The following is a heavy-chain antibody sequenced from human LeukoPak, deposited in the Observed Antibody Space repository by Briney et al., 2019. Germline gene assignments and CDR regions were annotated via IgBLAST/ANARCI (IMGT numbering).Heavy chain of an antibody. D-gene: IGHD3-22*01. CDR2: INPSGGIT. V-gene: IGHV1-46*01. CDR3: ARGEYYYDSSGYSYYFDY. CDR1: GYTFTSYY. J-gene: IGHJ4*02. Sequence: GASVKVSCKASGYTFTSYYMHWVRQAPGQGLEWMGIINPSGGITSYAQKFQGRVTMTRDTSTSTVYMDLSSLRSEDTAVYYCARGEYYYDSSGYSYYFDYWGQGTLVTVSS.